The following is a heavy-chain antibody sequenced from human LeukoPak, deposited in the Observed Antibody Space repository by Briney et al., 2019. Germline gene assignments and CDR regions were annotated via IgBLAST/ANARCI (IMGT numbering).Heavy chain of an antibody. CDR2: ISWNGGSI. Sequence: PGRSLRLSCAASGFTFDDYAMHWVRQAPGKGLEWVSGISWNGGSIGYADSVKGRFTISRDNAKNSLYLQMNSLRAEDMALYYCAKGLGMYSSSPFDYWGQGTLVTVSS. D-gene: IGHD6-6*01. CDR3: AKGLGMYSSSPFDY. CDR1: GFTFDDYA. J-gene: IGHJ4*02. V-gene: IGHV3-9*03.